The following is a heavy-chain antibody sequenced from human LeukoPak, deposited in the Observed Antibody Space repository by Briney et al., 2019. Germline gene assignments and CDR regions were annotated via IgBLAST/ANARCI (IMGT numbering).Heavy chain of an antibody. J-gene: IGHJ4*02. Sequence: GGSLRLSCAASGFTFSSYSMNWVRQAPGKGLEWVSSISSSSSYIHYADSVKGRFTISRDNAKNSLYLQMNSLRAEDTAVYYCARELEDSSGYFRDYWGQGTLVTVSS. V-gene: IGHV3-21*01. D-gene: IGHD3-22*01. CDR3: ARELEDSSGYFRDY. CDR2: ISSSSSYI. CDR1: GFTFSSYS.